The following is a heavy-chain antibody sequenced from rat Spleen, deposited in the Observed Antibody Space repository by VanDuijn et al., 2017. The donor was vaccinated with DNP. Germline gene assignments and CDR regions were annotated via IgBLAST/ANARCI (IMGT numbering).Heavy chain of an antibody. J-gene: IGHJ2*01. CDR3: SAAQEGPDY. CDR2: ITYDGGTT. V-gene: IGHV5-20*01. CDR1: GFTFSDYY. Sequence: EVQLVESGGGLVQPGRSLKLSCAASGFTFSDYYLAWVRQTPTKGLEWVSSITYDGGTTYYRDSVKGRFTISRDNAKRSLFLQMDSLKSEDTATYSCSAAQEGPDYWGQGVMVTVS.